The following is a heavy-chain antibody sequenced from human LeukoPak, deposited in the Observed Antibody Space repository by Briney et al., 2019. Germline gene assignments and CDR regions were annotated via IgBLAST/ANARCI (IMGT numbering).Heavy chain of an antibody. J-gene: IGHJ4*02. V-gene: IGHV3-23*01. CDR1: GFTLSSHV. CDR3: ARDAAVAGFDY. D-gene: IGHD6-19*01. CDR2: ISGTGGST. Sequence: PGGSLRLSCAASGFTLSSHVMSWVRQAPGKGLEWVSTISGTGGSTYYADSVKGRFTISRDNAGNSLYLQMNSLRAEDTAVYYCARDAAVAGFDYWGQGTLVTVSS.